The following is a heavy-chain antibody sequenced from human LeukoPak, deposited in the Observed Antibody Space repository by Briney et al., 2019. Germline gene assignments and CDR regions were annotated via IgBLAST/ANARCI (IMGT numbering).Heavy chain of an antibody. CDR1: GGSISSSNYY. D-gene: IGHD4-23*01. J-gene: IGHJ5*02. Sequence: SETLSLTCTVSGGSISSSNYYWGWIRQPPGKGLEWIGNIYFRGSTYYNPSLKSRVTISVDTSKNQFSLKLSSVTAADTALYYCARLNSPGWFDPWGQGTLVTVSS. CDR3: ARLNSPGWFDP. V-gene: IGHV4-39*01. CDR2: IYFRGST.